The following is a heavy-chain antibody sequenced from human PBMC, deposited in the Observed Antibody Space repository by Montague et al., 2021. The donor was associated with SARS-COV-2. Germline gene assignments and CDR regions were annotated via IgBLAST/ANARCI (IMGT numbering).Heavy chain of an antibody. CDR2: IYTSGST. D-gene: IGHD3-3*01. V-gene: IGHV4-61*02. Sequence: TLSLTCTVSGGSIRSGIYYWSWIRQPAGKGLEWIGRIYTSGSTDYNPSLNSRVTISVDTPKNQFSLKLSSVTAADTAVYYCARGTTVSSSGYYTGWFDPWGQGTLVTVSS. J-gene: IGHJ5*02. CDR1: GGSIRSGIYY. CDR3: ARGTTVSSSGYYTGWFDP.